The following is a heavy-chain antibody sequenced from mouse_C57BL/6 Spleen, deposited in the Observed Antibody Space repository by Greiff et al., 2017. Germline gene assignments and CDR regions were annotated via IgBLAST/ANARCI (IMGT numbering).Heavy chain of an antibody. V-gene: IGHV1-62-2*01. CDR3: ARHEEGIYYGNQAWFAY. J-gene: IGHJ3*01. D-gene: IGHD2-1*01. CDR2: FYPGSGSI. Sequence: QVQLKQSGAELVKPGASVKLSCKASGYTFTEYTIHWVKQRSGQGLEWIGWFYPGSGSIKYNEKFKDKATLTADKSSSTVYMELSRLTSEDSAVYFCARHEEGIYYGNQAWFAYWGQGTLVTVSA. CDR1: GYTFTEYT.